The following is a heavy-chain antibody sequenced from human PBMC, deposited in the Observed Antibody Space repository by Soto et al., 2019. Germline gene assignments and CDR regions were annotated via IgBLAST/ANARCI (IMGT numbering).Heavy chain of an antibody. CDR3: ASILLSGSYASYYYYGMDV. J-gene: IGHJ6*02. D-gene: IGHD1-26*01. V-gene: IGHV1-69*13. CDR2: ISPMFGTV. Sequence: SVKVSCKASGDTFSSYVISWVRQTPRQGLEWMGGISPMFGTVNYAQKFQGRVTITADESTSTAYMELSSLRSEDTAVYYCASILLSGSYASYYYYGMDVWGQGTTVTVSS. CDR1: GDTFSSYV.